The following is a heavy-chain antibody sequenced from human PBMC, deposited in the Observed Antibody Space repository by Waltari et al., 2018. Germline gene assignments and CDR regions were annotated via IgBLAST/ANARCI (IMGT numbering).Heavy chain of an antibody. CDR2: IYPGDSDT. CDR3: ARPYCSGGSCYSPFGY. J-gene: IGHJ4*02. Sequence: EVQLVQSGAEVKTPGESLKISCKGSGYSFTSYWIGWVSQMPGKGLEWMGIIYPGDSDTRYSPSFQGQVTISADKSISTAYLQWSSLKASDTAMYYCARPYCSGGSCYSPFGYWGQGTLVTVSS. V-gene: IGHV5-51*01. D-gene: IGHD2-15*01. CDR1: GYSFTSYW.